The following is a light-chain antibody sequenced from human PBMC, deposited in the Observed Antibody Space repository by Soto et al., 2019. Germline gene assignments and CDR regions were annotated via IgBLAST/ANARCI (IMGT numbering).Light chain of an antibody. J-gene: IGKJ1*01. CDR3: QPYNSYSEA. CDR1: QTISSW. CDR2: KAS. V-gene: IGKV1-5*03. Sequence: DIQMTQSPSTLSGSVGGRVTITCRASQTISSWLAWYQQKPGKAPKLLIYKASTLKSGVTSRFSGSGSGTEFTLTISSLQPDDFATYYCQPYNSYSEAVGPGTKVDIK.